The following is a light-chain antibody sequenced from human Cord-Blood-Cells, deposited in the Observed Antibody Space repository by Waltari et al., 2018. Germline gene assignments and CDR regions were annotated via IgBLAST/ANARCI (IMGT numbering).Light chain of an antibody. CDR3: SSYTSSSTVV. Sequence: QSPLTPPASVSASPGQSITISCTGTSSDVGGYNYVSCYQQHPGNAPKLMSYEVSNRPAGVSNRFTGSKSGNTASLTISGLQAEDEADYYCSSYTSSSTVVFGGGTKLTVL. V-gene: IGLV2-14*01. J-gene: IGLJ2*01. CDR1: SSDVGGYNY. CDR2: EVS.